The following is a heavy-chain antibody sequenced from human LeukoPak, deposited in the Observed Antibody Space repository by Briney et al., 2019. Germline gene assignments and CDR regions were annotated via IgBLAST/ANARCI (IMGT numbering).Heavy chain of an antibody. CDR2: IYYSGST. Sequence: SETLSLTCTVSGGSISSGDYYWSWIRQPPGKGLEWIGYIYYSGSTYYNPSLKSRVTISVDTSKNQFSLKLSSVTAADTAVCYCARVLPYDFWSGPSPYYFDYWGQGTLVTVSS. V-gene: IGHV4-30-4*08. J-gene: IGHJ4*02. D-gene: IGHD3-3*01. CDR1: GGSISSGDYY. CDR3: ARVLPYDFWSGPSPYYFDY.